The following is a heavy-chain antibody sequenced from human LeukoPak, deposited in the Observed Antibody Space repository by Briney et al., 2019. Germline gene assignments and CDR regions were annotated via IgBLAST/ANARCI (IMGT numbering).Heavy chain of an antibody. CDR1: GFTFSSYS. J-gene: IGHJ4*02. CDR3: AREFDYDSSGLDY. V-gene: IGHV3-33*08. CDR2: IWYDGSNK. D-gene: IGHD3-22*01. Sequence: GGSLRLSCAASGFTFSSYSMNWVRQAPGKGLEWVAVIWYDGSNKYYADSVKGRFTISRDNSKNTLYLQMNSLRAEDTAVYYCAREFDYDSSGLDYWGQGTLVTVSS.